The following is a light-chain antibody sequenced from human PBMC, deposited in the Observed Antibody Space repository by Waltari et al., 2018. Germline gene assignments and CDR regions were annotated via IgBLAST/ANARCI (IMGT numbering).Light chain of an antibody. CDR1: SSTIGQHP. CDR2: SNN. V-gene: IGLV1-44*01. CDR3: AAWDDTLNGWV. Sequence: QSVLTHSPSASGTPGQRVTSPCSGNSSTIGQHPANWYQQLPGTAPKLLIYSNNQRPSGVPDRFSGSKSGTSASLAISGLQSEDEADYYCAAWDDTLNGWVFGGGTKLTVL. J-gene: IGLJ3*02.